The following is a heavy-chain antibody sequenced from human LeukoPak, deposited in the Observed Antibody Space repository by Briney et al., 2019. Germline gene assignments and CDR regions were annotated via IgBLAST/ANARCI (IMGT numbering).Heavy chain of an antibody. Sequence: SETLSLTCSVSGASISPYYWVWIRQPPGKGLEWIGYIYYSGSTNYNPSLKSRVTISVDTSKNQFSLKLSSVTAADTAVYYCARGVEWLLNDYYFDYWGQGTLVTVSS. CDR2: IYYSGST. CDR3: ARGVEWLLNDYYFDY. V-gene: IGHV4-59*01. D-gene: IGHD3-3*01. J-gene: IGHJ4*02. CDR1: GASISPYY.